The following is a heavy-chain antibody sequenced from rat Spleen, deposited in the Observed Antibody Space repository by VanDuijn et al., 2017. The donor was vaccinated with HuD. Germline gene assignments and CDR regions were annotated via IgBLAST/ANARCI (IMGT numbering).Heavy chain of an antibody. D-gene: IGHD1-12*02. CDR3: VRQGISMMVVDF. CDR2: ISPSGGST. V-gene: IGHV5-25*01. Sequence: EVQLVESDGGLVQPGRSLKLSCAASGFTFSDYYMAWVRQAPTKGLEWVASISPSGGSTFYRDSVKGRFTISRDNAKSSLYLQMDSLRSEDTAIYYCVRQGISMMVVDFWGQGIMVTVSS. CDR1: GFTFSDYY. J-gene: IGHJ2*01.